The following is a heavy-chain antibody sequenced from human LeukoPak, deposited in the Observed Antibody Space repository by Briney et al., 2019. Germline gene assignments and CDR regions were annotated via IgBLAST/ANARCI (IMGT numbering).Heavy chain of an antibody. CDR3: ARDEES. V-gene: IGHV1-18*01. CDR1: GYTFTSYG. Sequence: ASVKVSCKASGYTFTSYGISWVRQAPGQGLEWMGWISAYNGNTNYAQKFQGRVTITADKSTSTAYMELSSLRSEDTAVYYCARDEESWGQGTLVTVSS. CDR2: ISAYNGNT. J-gene: IGHJ4*02.